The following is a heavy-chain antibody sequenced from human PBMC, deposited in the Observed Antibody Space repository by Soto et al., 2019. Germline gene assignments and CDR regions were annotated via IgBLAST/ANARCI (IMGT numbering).Heavy chain of an antibody. D-gene: IGHD6-13*01. V-gene: IGHV1-18*01. J-gene: IGHJ4*02. CDR1: GYTFTSYG. CDR2: ISAYNGNT. Sequence: ASVKVSCKASGYTFTSYGISWVRQAPGQGLEWMGWISAYNGNTNDAQKLQGRVTMTTDTSTSTAYMELRSLRSDDTAVYYCARDLGIPREYSSSPWYSSSWYMGYWGQGTLVTVSS. CDR3: ARDLGIPREYSSSPWYSSSWYMGY.